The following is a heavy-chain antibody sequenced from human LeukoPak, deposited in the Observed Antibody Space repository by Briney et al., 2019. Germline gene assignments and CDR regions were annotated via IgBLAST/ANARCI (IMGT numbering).Heavy chain of an antibody. Sequence: PSETLSLTCAVYGGSFSGYYWSWIRQPPGKGLEWIGEINHSGSTNYNPSLKSRVTISVDTSKNQFSLKLSSVTAADTAVYYCARARFVVVPYDYWGQGTLVTVSS. CDR1: GGSFSGYY. V-gene: IGHV4-34*01. J-gene: IGHJ4*02. CDR3: ARARFVVVPYDY. CDR2: INHSGST. D-gene: IGHD2-21*01.